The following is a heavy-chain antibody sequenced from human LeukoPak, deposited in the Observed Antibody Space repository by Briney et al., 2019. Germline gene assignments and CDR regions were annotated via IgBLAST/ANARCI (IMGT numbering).Heavy chain of an antibody. Sequence: QPGGSLRLSCAASGFTFSTYWMHWVRQAPGKGLVWVSRLSPGGSSSIYADSVKGRFTVSRDNAKNTLYLQMNSLRADDTAVYYCTRSPSLGGSYWGFDYWGQGTLLTVSS. CDR3: TRSPSLGGSYWGFDY. V-gene: IGHV3-74*01. J-gene: IGHJ4*02. D-gene: IGHD1-26*01. CDR1: GFTFSTYW. CDR2: LSPGGSSS.